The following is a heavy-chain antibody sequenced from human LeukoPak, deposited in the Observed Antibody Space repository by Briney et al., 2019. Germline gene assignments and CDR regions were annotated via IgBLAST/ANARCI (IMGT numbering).Heavy chain of an antibody. J-gene: IGHJ3*02. CDR3: ARRCSGGSCSGAFDI. D-gene: IGHD2-15*01. CDR2: INPKSGDT. Sequence: ASVKVSCKASGYTFTGHYMHWVRQAPGQGLEGMGWINPKSGDTNYAQKFQGSVTMTRDTSISTAYMELSSLRSDDTAVYYCARRCSGGSCSGAFDIWGQGTMVTVSS. V-gene: IGHV1-2*02. CDR1: GYTFTGHY.